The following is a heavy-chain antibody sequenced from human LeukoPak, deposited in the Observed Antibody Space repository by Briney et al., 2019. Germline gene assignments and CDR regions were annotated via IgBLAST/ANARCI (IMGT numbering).Heavy chain of an antibody. Sequence: SETLSLTCTVSGGSISNYYWSWIRQPAGKGLEWIGGKYARGGSNYNAPLQSRVTMSVDTSKAQFSLKLRSVTAADTAVYYCARLAIAAAGTRAAFDIWGHGTMVTVSS. D-gene: IGHD6-13*01. CDR2: KYARGGS. J-gene: IGHJ3*02. V-gene: IGHV4-4*07. CDR1: GGSISNYY. CDR3: ARLAIAAAGTRAAFDI.